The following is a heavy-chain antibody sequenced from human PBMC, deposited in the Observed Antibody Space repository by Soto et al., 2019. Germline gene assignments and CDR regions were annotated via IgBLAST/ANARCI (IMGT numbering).Heavy chain of an antibody. V-gene: IGHV3-30*03. J-gene: IGHJ5*02. CDR2: ISYDGSDG. Sequence: GGSLRLSCAASGFTFGVYNMQWVRQAPGKGPECVAVISYDGSDGYYADSVRGRFTISRDNSNNMPYLEMNSLRPEDTAVYYCATGHRGLTGTTVVVTVPGWFDPWGQGALVTV. D-gene: IGHD2-21*02. CDR1: GFTFGVYN. CDR3: ATGHRGLTGTTVVVTVPGWFDP.